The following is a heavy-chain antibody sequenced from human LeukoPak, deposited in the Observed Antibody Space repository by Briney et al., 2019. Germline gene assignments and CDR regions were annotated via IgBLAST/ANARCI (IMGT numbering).Heavy chain of an antibody. J-gene: IGHJ5*02. CDR1: GYTLTELS. V-gene: IGHV1-24*01. CDR2: FDPEDGET. D-gene: IGHD2-2*01. CDR3: ATSLRAAGINWFDP. Sequence: GASVKVSCKVSGYTLTELSMHWLRQAPGKGLEWMGGFDPEDGETIYAQKFQGRVTMTEDTSTDTAYMELSSLRSEDTAVYYCATSLRAAGINWFDPWGQGTLVTVSS.